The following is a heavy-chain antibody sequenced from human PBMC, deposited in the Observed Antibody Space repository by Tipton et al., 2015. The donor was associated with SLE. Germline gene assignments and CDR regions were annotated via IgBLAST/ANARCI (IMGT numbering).Heavy chain of an antibody. CDR2: INWNGGST. V-gene: IGHV3-20*04. CDR3: ARGTTIFGVVIISPPYYFDY. D-gene: IGHD3-3*01. CDR1: GFTFDDYG. Sequence: SLRLSCAASGFTFDDYGMSWVRQAPGKGLEWVSGINWNGGSTGYADSVKGRFTISRDNAKNSLYLQMNSLRAEETALYYCARGTTIFGVVIISPPYYFDYWGQGTLVTVSS. J-gene: IGHJ4*02.